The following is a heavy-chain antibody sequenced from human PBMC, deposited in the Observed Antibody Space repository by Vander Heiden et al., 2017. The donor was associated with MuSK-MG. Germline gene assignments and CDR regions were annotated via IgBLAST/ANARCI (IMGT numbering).Heavy chain of an antibody. CDR2: INPNSGGT. CDR1: GYTFTGYY. J-gene: IGHJ5*02. CDR3: AREVSSHPGWWFDP. V-gene: IGHV1-2*02. Sequence: QVQLVQAGAEVKKPGASVKVCCKASGYTFTGYYMHWVRQAPGQGLEWMGWINPNSGGTNYAQKFQGRVTMTRDTSISTAYMELSRLRSDDTAVYYCAREVSSHPGWWFDPWGQGTLVTVSS. D-gene: IGHD6-13*01.